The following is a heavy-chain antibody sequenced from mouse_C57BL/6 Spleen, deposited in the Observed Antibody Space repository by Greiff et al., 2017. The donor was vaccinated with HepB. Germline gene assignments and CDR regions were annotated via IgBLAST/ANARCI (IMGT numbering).Heavy chain of an antibody. CDR1: GYSITSGYD. V-gene: IGHV3-1*01. CDR2: ISYSGST. D-gene: IGHD2-4*01. Sequence: ESGPGMVKPSQSLSLTCTVTGYSITSGYDWHWIRHFPGNKLEWMGYISYSGSTNYNPSLKSRISITHDTSKNHFFLKLNSVPTEDTATYYCARGSIYDYDGFFAYWGQGTLVTVSA. CDR3: ARGSIYDYDGFFAY. J-gene: IGHJ3*01.